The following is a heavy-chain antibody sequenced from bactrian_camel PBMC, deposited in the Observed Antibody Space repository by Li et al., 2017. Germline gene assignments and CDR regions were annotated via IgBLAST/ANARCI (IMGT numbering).Heavy chain of an antibody. D-gene: IGHD2*01. V-gene: IGHV3-2*01. Sequence: HVQLVESGGGSVQAGGSLRLSCVISSDMKLSYMAWFRQTPETEREAVATIYIHTGRTTAADSVKGRFTISHDAAKSTLYLQMNSLKPEDSAMYYCAADPYRGGYCTASDEYEYWGQGTQVTVS. CDR1: SDMKLSY. CDR3: AADPYRGGYCTASDEYEY. CDR2: IYIHTGRT. J-gene: IGHJ4*01.